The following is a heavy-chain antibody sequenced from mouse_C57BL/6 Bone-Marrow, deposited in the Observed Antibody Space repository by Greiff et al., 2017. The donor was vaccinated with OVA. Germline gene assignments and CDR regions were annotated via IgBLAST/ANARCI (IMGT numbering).Heavy chain of an antibody. CDR2: IWRGGST. D-gene: IGHD1-1*01. CDR1: VFSLTSYG. CDR3: TNHYFSWFAY. Sequence: QVQLKQSGPGLVHPSQSLSITCTVSVFSLTSYGVHWVRQSPVKGLEWLGVIWRGGSTDYTAAIMSRLSIKKNNSKSQVFFKKNSLQADDTAIYYCTNHYFSWFAYWGQGTLVTVSA. J-gene: IGHJ3*01. V-gene: IGHV2-5*01.